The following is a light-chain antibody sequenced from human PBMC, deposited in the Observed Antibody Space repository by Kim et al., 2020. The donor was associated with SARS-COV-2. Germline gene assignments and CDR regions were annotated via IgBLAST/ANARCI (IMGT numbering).Light chain of an antibody. CDR1: TLRGYF. J-gene: IGLJ3*02. CDR2: GQN. V-gene: IGLV3-19*01. Sequence: SSELTQDPAVSVALGQTVTITCRGDTLRGYFASWYQQKPGQAPLLVIYGQNHRPSGIPDRFSASASEDTASLTITDVQAGDEGDFYCNSRASSGIREVFG. CDR3: NSRASSGIREV.